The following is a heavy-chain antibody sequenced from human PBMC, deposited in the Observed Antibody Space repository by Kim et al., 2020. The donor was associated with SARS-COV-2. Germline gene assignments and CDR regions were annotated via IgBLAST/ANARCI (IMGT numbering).Heavy chain of an antibody. J-gene: IGHJ5*02. Sequence: SLKSRVTISVDTSKNQFSRKLGSVTAADTAVYYCARGYDSSGYYKWWFDPWGQGTLVTVSS. D-gene: IGHD3-22*01. V-gene: IGHV4-59*09. CDR3: ARGYDSSGYYKWWFDP.